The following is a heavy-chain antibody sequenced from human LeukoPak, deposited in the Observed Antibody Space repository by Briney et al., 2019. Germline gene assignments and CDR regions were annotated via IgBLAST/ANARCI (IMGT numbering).Heavy chain of an antibody. J-gene: IGHJ4*02. CDR1: GYTFTGYY. CDR2: INPNSGGT. CDR3: ARLRKSRVIRGLVAIYFDY. Sequence: GASVKVSCKASGYTFTGYYMHWVRQAPGQGLEWMGWINPNSGGTNYAQKFQGRVTMTRDTSISTAYMELSSLRSEDTAVYYCARLRKSRVIRGLVAIYFDYWGQGTLVTVSS. V-gene: IGHV1-2*02. D-gene: IGHD3/OR15-3a*01.